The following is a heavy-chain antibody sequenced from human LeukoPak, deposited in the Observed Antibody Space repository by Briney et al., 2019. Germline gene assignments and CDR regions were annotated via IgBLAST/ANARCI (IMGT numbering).Heavy chain of an antibody. J-gene: IGHJ4*02. D-gene: IGHD3-10*01. V-gene: IGHV3-30*03. Sequence: GGSLRLSCAASGFTFSSYGMHWVRQAPGKGLEWVAVISYDGSNKYYADSVKGRFTISRDNSKNSLYLQMNSLRADDTAVYYCARGSYGSGFDYWGQGTLVTVSS. CDR1: GFTFSSYG. CDR3: ARGSYGSGFDY. CDR2: ISYDGSNK.